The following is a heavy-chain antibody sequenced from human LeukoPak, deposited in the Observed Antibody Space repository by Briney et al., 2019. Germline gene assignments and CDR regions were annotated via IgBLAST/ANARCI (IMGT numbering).Heavy chain of an antibody. V-gene: IGHV3-30*02. CDR3: AKDWRGAQEY. Sequence: GGSLRLSCAASGFTFSSYGMHWVRQAPGKGQEWVAFIRYDGSNKYYAGSVKGRFTISRDNSKNTLYLQMNSLRAEDTAVYYCAKDWRGAQEYWGQGTLVSVSS. CDR1: GFTFSSYG. J-gene: IGHJ4*02. D-gene: IGHD1-26*01. CDR2: IRYDGSNK.